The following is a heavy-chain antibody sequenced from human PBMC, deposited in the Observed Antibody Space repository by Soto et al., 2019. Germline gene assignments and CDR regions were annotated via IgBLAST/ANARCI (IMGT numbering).Heavy chain of an antibody. J-gene: IGHJ6*02. CDR3: VRPGIDCLHGPVDV. CDR1: SGPDRSHN. Sequence: QVQLQQSGPRLVKPSETLSLTCTVSSGPDRSHNWGWIRQPPGRGLEWIGYVYYTGLTAYDPSLRSREVISPDTSTKDISLTLTSVTAADTAVYYWVRPGIDCLHGPVDVWGQGTTVSVSS. V-gene: IGHV4-59*08. D-gene: IGHD2-21*02. CDR2: VYYTGLT.